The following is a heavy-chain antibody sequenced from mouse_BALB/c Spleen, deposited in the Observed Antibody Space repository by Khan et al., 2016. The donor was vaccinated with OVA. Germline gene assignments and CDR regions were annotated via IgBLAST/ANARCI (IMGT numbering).Heavy chain of an antibody. J-gene: IGHJ2*02. CDR2: ISYSGNT. CDR1: GYSITSDYA. D-gene: IGHD1-1*01. V-gene: IGHV3-2*02. Sequence: EVQLQESGPGLVKPSQSLSLTCTVTGYSITSDYAWNWIRQFPGNKLEWMGFISYSGNTKYNPSLKSRFSITRDTSTNQFFLRLKSEKNEDTATYYCARVYGGDFDYWGQGTSLTVSS. CDR3: ARVYGGDFDY.